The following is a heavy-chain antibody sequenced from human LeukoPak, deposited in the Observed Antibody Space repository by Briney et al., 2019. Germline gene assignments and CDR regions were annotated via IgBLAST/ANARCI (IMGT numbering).Heavy chain of an antibody. CDR1: GGSISSGGYS. V-gene: IGHV4-30-2*01. D-gene: IGHD2-21*02. Sequence: SQTLSLTCAVSGGSISSGGYSWSWIRQPPGKGLEWIGYIYHSGSTYYNPSLKSRVTISVDRSKNQFSLKLSSVTAADTAVYYCARVGVVTATLPYYFDYWGQGTLVTVSS. J-gene: IGHJ4*02. CDR3: ARVGVVTATLPYYFDY. CDR2: IYHSGST.